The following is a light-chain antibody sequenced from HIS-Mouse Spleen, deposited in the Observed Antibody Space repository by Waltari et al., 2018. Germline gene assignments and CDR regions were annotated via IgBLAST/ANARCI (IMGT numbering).Light chain of an antibody. CDR3: SSYTSSSTLV. Sequence: QSALPQPASVSGSPGQSITLSCTGTRSDVGGYNYVSWYQQHPGKAPKLRIYDVSNRPSGVSNRFSGSKSGNTASLTISGLQAEDEADYYCSSYTSSSTLVFGGGTKLTVL. CDR1: RSDVGGYNY. CDR2: DVS. V-gene: IGLV2-14*03. J-gene: IGLJ3*02.